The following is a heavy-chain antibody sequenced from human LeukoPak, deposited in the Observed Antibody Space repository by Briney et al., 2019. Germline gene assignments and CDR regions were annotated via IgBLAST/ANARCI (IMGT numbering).Heavy chain of an antibody. J-gene: IGHJ6*03. CDR3: ARGDFCSKSNCYLRPMDV. Sequence: AETLSLTCTVSGGSISDYYWNWIRQPPGKGVEWIGYIYYSGSTTYNPSLKSRVTMSVDTPKNQFSLKLMSVTAADPAVYFCARGDFCSKSNCYLRPMDVWGKGTTVTVSS. V-gene: IGHV4-59*01. D-gene: IGHD3-3*01. CDR2: IYYSGST. CDR1: GGSISDYY.